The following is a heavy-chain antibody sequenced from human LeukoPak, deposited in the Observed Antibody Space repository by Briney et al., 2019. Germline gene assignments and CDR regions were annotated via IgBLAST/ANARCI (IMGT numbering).Heavy chain of an antibody. J-gene: IGHJ6*03. V-gene: IGHV1-46*02. CDR3: ARDSGSFHYDLHV. CDR1: GYSFNSHH. CDR2: NFSHDGST. D-gene: IGHD3-10*01. Sequence: ASVKVSCKTSGYSFNSHHVHWVRQAPGQGLEWMGINFSHDGSTSNTQKFQGRVTMTRDTSTSTVYMELSSLRSEDTAVYYCARDSGSFHYDLHVWRQGTTVIVSS.